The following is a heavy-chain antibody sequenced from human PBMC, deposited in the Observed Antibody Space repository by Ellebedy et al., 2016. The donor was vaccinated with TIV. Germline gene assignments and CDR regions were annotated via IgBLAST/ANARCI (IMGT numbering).Heavy chain of an antibody. D-gene: IGHD1-1*01. V-gene: IGHV3-66*01. J-gene: IGHJ4*02. CDR1: GFTVTSDY. Sequence: GGSLRLSCTASGFTVTSDYMSWVRQAPGKGLEWVSTIYSGGTTSYADSVKGRFTISRDNAKNSLYLQMNSLRAEDTAVYYCAGRAYNWNDGSLFDYWGQGTLVTVSS. CDR3: AGRAYNWNDGSLFDY. CDR2: IYSGGTT.